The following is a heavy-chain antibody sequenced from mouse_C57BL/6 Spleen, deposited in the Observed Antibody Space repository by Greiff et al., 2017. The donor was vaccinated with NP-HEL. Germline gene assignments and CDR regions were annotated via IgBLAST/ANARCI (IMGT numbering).Heavy chain of an antibody. CDR3: ARRSFITTVVAEYFDY. J-gene: IGHJ2*01. V-gene: IGHV1-9*01. Sequence: VQLKESGAELMKPGASVKLSCKATGYTFTGYWIEWVKQRPGHGLEWIGEILPGSGSTNYNEKFKGKATFTADTSSNTAYMQLSSLTTEDSAIYYCARRSFITTVVAEYFDYWGQGTTLTVSS. CDR1: GYTFTGYW. D-gene: IGHD1-1*01. CDR2: ILPGSGST.